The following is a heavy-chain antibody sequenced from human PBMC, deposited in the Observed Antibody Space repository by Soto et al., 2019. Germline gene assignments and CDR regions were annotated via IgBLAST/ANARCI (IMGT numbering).Heavy chain of an antibody. D-gene: IGHD6-19*01. CDR2: ISYDGSNK. J-gene: IGHJ4*02. CDR1: GFTFSSYG. CDR3: AKDWGPGIAVAGTKLLAPYYFDY. V-gene: IGHV3-30*18. Sequence: QVQLVESGGGVVQPGRSLRLSCAASGFTFSSYGMHWVRQAPGKGLEWVAVISYDGSNKYYADSVKGRFTISRDNSKNAXXLXMXXLRAEDTAVYYCAKDWGPGIAVAGTKLLAPYYFDYWGQGTLVTVSS.